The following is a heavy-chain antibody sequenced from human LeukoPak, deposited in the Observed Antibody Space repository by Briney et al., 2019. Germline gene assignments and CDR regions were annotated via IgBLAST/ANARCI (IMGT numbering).Heavy chain of an antibody. V-gene: IGHV4-34*01. D-gene: IGHD6-19*01. CDR3: ARHAQQWLVRYNWFDP. CDR2: IYYSGST. CDR1: GGSFSGYY. Sequence: SETLSLTCAVYGGSFSGYYWSWIRQPPGKGLEWIGSIYYSGSTYYNPSLKSRVTISVDTSKNQFSLKLSSVTAADTAVYYCARHAQQWLVRYNWFDPWGQGTLVTVSS. J-gene: IGHJ5*02.